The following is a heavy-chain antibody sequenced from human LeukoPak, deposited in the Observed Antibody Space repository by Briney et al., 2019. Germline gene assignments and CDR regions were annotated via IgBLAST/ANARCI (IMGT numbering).Heavy chain of an antibody. D-gene: IGHD4-17*01. Sequence: GASVKVSCKASGYTFTSYYMHWVRQAPGRGLEWMGIINPSGGSTSYAQKFQGRVTMTRDTSTSTVYMELSSLRSEDTAVYYCARATVTTAYFDYWGQGTLVTVSS. CDR3: ARATVTTAYFDY. V-gene: IGHV1-46*01. J-gene: IGHJ4*02. CDR1: GYTFTSYY. CDR2: INPSGGST.